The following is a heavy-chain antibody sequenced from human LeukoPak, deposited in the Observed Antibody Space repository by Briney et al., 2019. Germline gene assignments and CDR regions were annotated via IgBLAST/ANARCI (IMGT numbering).Heavy chain of an antibody. V-gene: IGHV1-69*06. Sequence: GASVKVSCKASGGTFSSYAISWVRQAPGQGLEWMGGIIPIFGTANYAQKFQGRVTITADKSTSTAYMELSSLRSEDTAVYYCARDRGYYDSSGYSSLDRYFDLWGRGTLVTVSS. CDR2: IIPIFGTA. J-gene: IGHJ2*01. D-gene: IGHD3-22*01. CDR1: GGTFSSYA. CDR3: ARDRGYYDSSGYSSLDRYFDL.